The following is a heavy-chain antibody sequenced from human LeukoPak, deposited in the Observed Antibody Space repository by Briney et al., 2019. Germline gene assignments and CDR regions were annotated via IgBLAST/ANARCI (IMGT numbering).Heavy chain of an antibody. J-gene: IGHJ4*02. V-gene: IGHV3-23*01. Sequence: GGSLRLSCAASGFTFSSYSMNWVRQAPGKGLEWVSAISGSGGSTYYADSVKGWFTISRDNSKNTLYLQMNSLRAEDTAVYYCAKARQLWFGELYFFDYWGQGTLVTVSS. CDR1: GFTFSSYS. D-gene: IGHD3-10*01. CDR2: ISGSGGST. CDR3: AKARQLWFGELYFFDY.